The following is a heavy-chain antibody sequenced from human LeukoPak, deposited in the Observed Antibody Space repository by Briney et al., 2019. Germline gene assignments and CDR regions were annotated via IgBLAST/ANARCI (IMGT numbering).Heavy chain of an antibody. CDR1: GGTFSSYA. Sequence: ASVKVSCKASGGTFSSYAISWVRQAPGQGLEWMGRIIPIFGIANYAQKFRGRVTITADKSTSTAYMELSSLRSEDTAVYYCARSIAARTYYFDYWGQGTLVTVSS. CDR2: IIPIFGIA. D-gene: IGHD6-6*01. J-gene: IGHJ4*02. CDR3: ARSIAARTYYFDY. V-gene: IGHV1-69*04.